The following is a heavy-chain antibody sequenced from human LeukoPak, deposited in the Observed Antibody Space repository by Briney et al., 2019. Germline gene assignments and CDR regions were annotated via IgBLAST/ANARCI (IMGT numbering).Heavy chain of an antibody. D-gene: IGHD3-22*01. Sequence: SETLSLTCTVSGGSISSYYWSWIRQPAGKGLEWIGRIYTSGSTNYNPSLKSRVTMSVDTSKNQFSLKLSSVTAADTAVYYCAREGDDYYDSSGYYLNWGQGTLVTVSS. CDR1: GGSISSYY. J-gene: IGHJ4*02. V-gene: IGHV4-4*07. CDR3: AREGDDYYDSSGYYLN. CDR2: IYTSGST.